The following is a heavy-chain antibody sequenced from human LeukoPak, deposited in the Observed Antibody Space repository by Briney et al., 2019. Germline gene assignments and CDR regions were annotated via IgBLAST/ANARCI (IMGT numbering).Heavy chain of an antibody. CDR1: GFTFSSYW. J-gene: IGHJ4*02. Sequence: GGSLRLSCAASGFTFSSYWMHWVRQAPGKGLEWVSVISYEGKNKYYGDSVKGRFTITRDNSKNTLYLQMNSLRPEDTAVYYCAKESWKFDYWGQGALVTVSS. D-gene: IGHD1-1*01. CDR3: AKESWKFDY. CDR2: ISYEGKNK. V-gene: IGHV3-30*18.